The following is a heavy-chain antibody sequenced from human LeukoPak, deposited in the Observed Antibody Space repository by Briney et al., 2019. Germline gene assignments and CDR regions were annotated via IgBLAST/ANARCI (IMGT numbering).Heavy chain of an antibody. CDR1: GFTFSTYD. Sequence: GGSLRLSCSASGFTFSTYDMHWVRQAPGKGLEWVSGIYPAGDTYYPGSVKGRFTISREDAKNSFYLQMNSLRAGDTAVYYCARGDCTGGSCSSMDVWGQGTTVTVSS. CDR3: ARGDCTGGSCSSMDV. V-gene: IGHV3-13*04. CDR2: IYPAGDT. J-gene: IGHJ6*02. D-gene: IGHD2-15*01.